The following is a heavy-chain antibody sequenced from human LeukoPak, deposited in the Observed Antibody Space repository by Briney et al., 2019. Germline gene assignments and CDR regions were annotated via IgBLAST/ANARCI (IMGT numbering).Heavy chain of an antibody. CDR1: GGSISSYC. V-gene: IGHV4-59*01. D-gene: IGHD3-3*01. CDR3: AKTTIFGVGITGGFDP. Sequence: PSETLSLTCTVSGGSISSYCWSWIRQPPGKGLEWIGYIFYSGSTNYNPSLKSRVTISVDTSKNQFSLKLSSVTAADTAVYYCAKTTIFGVGITGGFDPWGQGTLVTGSS. J-gene: IGHJ5*02. CDR2: IFYSGST.